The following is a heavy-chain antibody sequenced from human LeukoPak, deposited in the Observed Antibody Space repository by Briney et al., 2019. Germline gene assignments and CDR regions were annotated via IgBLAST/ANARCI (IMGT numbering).Heavy chain of an antibody. V-gene: IGHV1-2*02. CDR2: VNPNSGGT. J-gene: IGHJ4*02. CDR1: GYTFTGYY. CDR3: ARGFWRGTAMGPFDY. D-gene: IGHD5-18*01. Sequence: ASVKVSCKASGYTFTGYYMHWVRQAPGQGLEWMGWVNPNSGGTNYAQKFQGRVTMTRDTSISTAYMELSRLRSDNTAVYYCARGFWRGTAMGPFDYWGQGTLITVSS.